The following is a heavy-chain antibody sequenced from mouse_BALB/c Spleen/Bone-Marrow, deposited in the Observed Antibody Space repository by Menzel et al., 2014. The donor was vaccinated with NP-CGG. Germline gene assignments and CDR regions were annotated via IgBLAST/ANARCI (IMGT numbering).Heavy chain of an antibody. CDR2: IRNKANGYTT. CDR3: ARDGYDDY. V-gene: IGHV7-3*02. J-gene: IGHJ2*01. Sequence: EVNVVESGGGLVQPGGSLRLSCATSGFTFTDYYMSWVRQPPGKALEWLGFIRNKANGYTTEYSASVKGRSTISRDNSQSILYLQMNTLRAEDSATYYCARDGYDDYWGQGTTLTVSS. D-gene: IGHD2-2*01. CDR1: GFTFTDYY.